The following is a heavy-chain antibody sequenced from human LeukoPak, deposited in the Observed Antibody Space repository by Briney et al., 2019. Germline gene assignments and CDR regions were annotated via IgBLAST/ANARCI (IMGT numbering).Heavy chain of an antibody. CDR3: ARDSVSTALDY. CDR1: GGSISSYY. V-gene: IGHV4-59*01. Sequence: SETLSLTCTVSGGSISSYYWSWIRQPPGKGLEWIGYIYYSGSINYNPSLKSRVSISVDTSKNQFSLKLRSVAAADTAVYYCARDSVSTALDYWGQGTLVTVSS. CDR2: IYYSGSI. J-gene: IGHJ4*02. D-gene: IGHD2/OR15-2a*01.